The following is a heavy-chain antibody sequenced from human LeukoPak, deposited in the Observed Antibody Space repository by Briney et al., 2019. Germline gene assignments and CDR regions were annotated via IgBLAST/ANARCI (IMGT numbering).Heavy chain of an antibody. D-gene: IGHD3-3*01. CDR1: GFTFSSYW. CDR2: IKQDGSEK. V-gene: IGHV3-7*01. Sequence: GGSLRLSCAASGFTFSSYWMSWVRQAPGKGLEWVANIKQDGSEKYYVDSVKGRFTISRDNAKNSLYLQMNSLRAEDTAVYYCARDVGNDFWSGYSEPYFDYWGQGTLVTVSS. J-gene: IGHJ4*02. CDR3: ARDVGNDFWSGYSEPYFDY.